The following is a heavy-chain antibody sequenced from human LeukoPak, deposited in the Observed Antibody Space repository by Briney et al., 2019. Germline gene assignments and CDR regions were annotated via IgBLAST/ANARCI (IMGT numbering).Heavy chain of an antibody. Sequence: PSETLSLTCAVYGGSFSSYYWSWIRQPPGKGLEWIGEINHSGSTNYNPSLKSRVTISVDTSKNQFSLKLSSVTAADTAVYYCARAARDYEIDYWGQGTLVTVSS. CDR1: GGSFSSYY. CDR2: INHSGST. CDR3: ARAARDYEIDY. V-gene: IGHV4-34*01. J-gene: IGHJ4*02. D-gene: IGHD4-17*01.